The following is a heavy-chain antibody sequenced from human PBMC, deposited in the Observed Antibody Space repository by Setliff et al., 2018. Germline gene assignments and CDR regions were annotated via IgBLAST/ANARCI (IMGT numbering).Heavy chain of an antibody. J-gene: IGHJ5*02. V-gene: IGHV1-46*01. Sequence: ASVKVSCKASGYTLSKYYMHWVRQAPGQGLEWMGIINPSGGLTKYAQKFQGRVTMTSDTSTGTADMELRNLRADDTAVYYCARDSPEMVAPPAAHCFDPWGQGTLVTVSS. CDR2: INPSGGLT. D-gene: IGHD2-15*01. CDR3: ARDSPEMVAPPAAHCFDP. CDR1: GYTLSKYY.